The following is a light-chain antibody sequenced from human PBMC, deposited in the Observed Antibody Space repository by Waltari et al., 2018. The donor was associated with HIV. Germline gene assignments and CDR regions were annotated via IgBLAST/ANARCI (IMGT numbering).Light chain of an antibody. CDR1: ESISRY. CDR2: DAS. Sequence: ERATLSCRASESISRYLAWYQQKPGQAPRLLISDASNRATGIPARFSGSGSGTDFTLTISYLEPEDFAVYYCQQRTNWPPWSFGQGTKVEIK. CDR3: QQRTNWPPWS. V-gene: IGKV3-11*01. J-gene: IGKJ1*01.